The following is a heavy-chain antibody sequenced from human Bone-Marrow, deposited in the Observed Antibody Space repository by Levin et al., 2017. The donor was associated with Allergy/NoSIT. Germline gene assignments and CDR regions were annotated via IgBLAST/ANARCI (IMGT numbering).Heavy chain of an antibody. CDR3: ARMSSYDTYFDS. D-gene: IGHD3-9*01. CDR2: VYYTGNT. Sequence: ASETLSLTCSVSGGSTSDSYWTWIRQPPGKGLEWIGYVYYTGNTFYNPSLKSRVTISMSTSSNHFSLELTSVTTADTAVYYCARMSSYDTYFDSWGQGTPVTVSS. CDR1: GGSTSDSY. V-gene: IGHV4-59*01. J-gene: IGHJ4*02.